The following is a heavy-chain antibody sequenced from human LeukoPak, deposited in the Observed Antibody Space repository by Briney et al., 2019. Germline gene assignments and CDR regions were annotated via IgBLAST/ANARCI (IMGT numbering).Heavy chain of an antibody. Sequence: PGGTLRLSCASYGFTFSSCWMHWVRQAPGKGLVWVLRINSDGSSTSYADSVKVSFTSYRDNAKNSLYLKRISLRDEAMAVYYRAIALRYSSPFDYWWQEGMVTVAS. J-gene: IGHJ4*02. V-gene: IGHV3-74*01. CDR2: INSDGSST. CDR1: GFTFSSCW. D-gene: IGHD6-13*01. CDR3: AIALRYSSPFDY.